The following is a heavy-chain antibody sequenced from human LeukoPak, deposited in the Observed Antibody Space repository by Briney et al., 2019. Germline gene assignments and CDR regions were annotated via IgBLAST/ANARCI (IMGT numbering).Heavy chain of an antibody. CDR3: ASEGRIQRSWFDP. V-gene: IGHV1-69*05. J-gene: IGHJ5*02. D-gene: IGHD5-18*01. CDR1: GGTFSSYA. Sequence: SVKVSCKASGGTFSSYAISWVRQAPGRGLEWMGRIIPIFGTANYAQKFQGRVTITTDESTSTAYMELSSLRSEDTAVYYCASEGRIQRSWFDPWGQGTLVTVSS. CDR2: IIPIFGTA.